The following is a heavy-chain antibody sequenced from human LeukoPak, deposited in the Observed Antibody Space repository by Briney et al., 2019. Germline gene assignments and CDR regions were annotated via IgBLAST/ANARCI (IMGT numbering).Heavy chain of an antibody. Sequence: QAGGSLRLSCAASGFTVSSNYMSWVRQAPGKGLEWVSVIYSGGSTYYADSVKGRFTISRDNSKNTLYLQMNSLRAEDTAAYYCAKGSYYDSSGSFYFDYWGQGTLVTVSS. CDR2: IYSGGST. CDR3: AKGSYYDSSGSFYFDY. D-gene: IGHD3-22*01. CDR1: GFTVSSNY. J-gene: IGHJ4*02. V-gene: IGHV3-53*01.